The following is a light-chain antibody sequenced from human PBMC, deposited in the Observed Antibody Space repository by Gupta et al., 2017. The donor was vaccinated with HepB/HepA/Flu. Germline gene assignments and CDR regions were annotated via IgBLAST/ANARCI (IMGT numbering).Light chain of an antibody. V-gene: IGKV2-28*01. CDR2: LGS. J-gene: IGKJ3*01. CDR1: QSLLHSNGYNY. Sequence: DIVMTQSPISLPVTPGEPASISCRSSQSLLHSNGYNYMDWYLQKPGQSPQLLIYLGSNRASGVPDRFSGSGSGTDFTLKISRVEAEDVGVYYCMQALQTPIFTFGPGTKVEIK. CDR3: MQALQTPIFT.